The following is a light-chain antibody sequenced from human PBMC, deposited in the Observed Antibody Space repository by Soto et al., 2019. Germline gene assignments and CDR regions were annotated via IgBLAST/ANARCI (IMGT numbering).Light chain of an antibody. CDR1: QSVSSN. Sequence: EIVMTQSPATLSVSPGERATLSCRASQSVSSNLAWYQQKPGQAPRLLIYGASTKAAGIPARFSGSGSGTDFTLTISSLQSEDLAVYYCHQYDNWLRTFGQGTKLEIK. CDR2: GAS. J-gene: IGKJ2*01. CDR3: HQYDNWLRT. V-gene: IGKV3-15*01.